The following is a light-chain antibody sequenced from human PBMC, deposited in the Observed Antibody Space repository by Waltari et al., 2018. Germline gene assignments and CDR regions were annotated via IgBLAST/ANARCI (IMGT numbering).Light chain of an antibody. Sequence: QSALTQPRSVSGSPGQSVTISCTGTSSDVGGYNYVSWYQQHPGKAPKLMIYDVSKRPSGVPDRVSGSKSGNTASLTISGLQDEDEADYYCCSYAGSYSVVFGGGTKLTVL. CDR3: CSYAGSYSVV. CDR1: SSDVGGYNY. CDR2: DVS. V-gene: IGLV2-11*01. J-gene: IGLJ2*01.